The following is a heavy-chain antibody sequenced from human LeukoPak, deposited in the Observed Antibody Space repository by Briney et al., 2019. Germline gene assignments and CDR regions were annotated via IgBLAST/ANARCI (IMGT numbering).Heavy chain of an antibody. J-gene: IGHJ3*02. CDR1: GGSISSGGYY. D-gene: IGHD1-26*01. CDR2: IYYSGST. V-gene: IGHV4-31*03. Sequence: SETLSLTCTVSGGSISSGGYYWSWIRQHPGKGLEWIGYIYYSGSTYYNPSLKSRVTISVDTSKNQFSLKLSSVTAADTAVYYCAREKWGRGAFDIWGQGTMVTVSS. CDR3: AREKWGRGAFDI.